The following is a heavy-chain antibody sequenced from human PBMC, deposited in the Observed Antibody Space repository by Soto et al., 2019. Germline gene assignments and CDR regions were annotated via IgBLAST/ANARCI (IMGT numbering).Heavy chain of an antibody. CDR1: GYTFTSYG. D-gene: IGHD6-25*01. V-gene: IGHV1-18*01. J-gene: IGHJ4*02. Sequence: GASVKVSCKASGYTFTSYGISWVRQAPGQGLEWMGWISAYNGNTNYAQKLQGRVTMTTDTSTSTAYMELRSLRSDDTAVYYCARQRSGYDPVDPFDYWGQGTLVTVSS. CDR2: ISAYNGNT. CDR3: ARQRSGYDPVDPFDY.